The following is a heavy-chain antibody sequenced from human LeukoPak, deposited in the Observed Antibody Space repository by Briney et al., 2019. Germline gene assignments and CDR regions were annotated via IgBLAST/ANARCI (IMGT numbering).Heavy chain of an antibody. CDR2: FDPEDGET. V-gene: IGHV1-24*01. J-gene: IGHJ4*02. Sequence: ASVKVSCKVSGYTLTELSMHWVRQAPGKGLEWMGGFDPEDGETIYAQKFQGRVTMTEDTSTDTAYMELSSLRSEDTAVYYCARVSRRGYSGYDPGRGNEAFDYWGQGTLVTVSS. D-gene: IGHD5-12*01. CDR3: ARVSRRGYSGYDPGRGNEAFDY. CDR1: GYTLTELS.